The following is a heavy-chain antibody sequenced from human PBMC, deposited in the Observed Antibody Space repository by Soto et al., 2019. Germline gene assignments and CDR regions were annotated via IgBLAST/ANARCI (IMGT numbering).Heavy chain of an antibody. D-gene: IGHD3-10*01. CDR3: ARHPRGGWFGELYTEYYMDV. J-gene: IGHJ6*03. CDR2: IYPGDSDT. CDR1: GYSFTSYW. V-gene: IGHV5-51*01. Sequence: PGESLKISCKGSGYSFTSYWIGWVRQMPGKGLEWMGIIYPGDSDTRYSPSFQGQVTISADKSISTAYLQWSSLKASDTAMYYCARHPRGGWFGELYTEYYMDVWGKGTTVTVSS.